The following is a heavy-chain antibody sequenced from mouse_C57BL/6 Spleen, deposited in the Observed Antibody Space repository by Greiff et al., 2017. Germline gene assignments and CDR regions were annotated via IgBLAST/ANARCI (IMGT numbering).Heavy chain of an antibody. D-gene: IGHD1-1*01. CDR2: ISAGGSYT. V-gene: IGHV5-4*01. J-gene: IGHJ2*01. CDR3: ARKDYYGSSYDYFDY. Sequence: EVHLVESGGGSVKPGGSLKLSCAASGFTFSSYAMSWVRQTPEKRLEWVATISAGGSYTYYPDNVKGRFTISRDNAKNNLYLQMSHLKSEDTAMYYCARKDYYGSSYDYFDYWGQGTTLTVSS. CDR1: GFTFSSYA.